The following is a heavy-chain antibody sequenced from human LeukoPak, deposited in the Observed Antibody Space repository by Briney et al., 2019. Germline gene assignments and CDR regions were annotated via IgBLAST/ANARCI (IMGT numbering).Heavy chain of an antibody. CDR3: ARDEIGQLVTPLDY. D-gene: IGHD6-13*01. J-gene: IGHJ4*02. CDR2: IYYSGST. CDR1: GGSISSSSYY. V-gene: IGHV4-39*07. Sequence: SETLSLTCTVSGGSISSSSYYWGWIRQPPGKGLEWIGSIYYSGSTYYNPSLKSRVTISVDTSKNQFSLKLSSVTAADTAVYYCARDEIGQLVTPLDYWGQGTLVTVSS.